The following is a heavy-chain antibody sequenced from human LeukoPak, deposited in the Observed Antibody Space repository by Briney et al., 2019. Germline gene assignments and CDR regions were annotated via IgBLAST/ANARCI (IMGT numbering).Heavy chain of an antibody. CDR2: INLSGGA. J-gene: IGHJ6*04. V-gene: IGHV4-34*01. Sequence: SETLSLTRALSRGSSSVYSWSCSPDHPGEGVGWGWEINLSGGATYTPSLKSRVTVSVDTSKNQFSLKLSSVTAADTAVYYCARTNSDGSGTYYKNHYYGMDVGGKGTTVTVSS. CDR3: ARTNSDGSGTYYKNHYYGMDV. D-gene: IGHD3-10*01. CDR1: RGSSSVYS.